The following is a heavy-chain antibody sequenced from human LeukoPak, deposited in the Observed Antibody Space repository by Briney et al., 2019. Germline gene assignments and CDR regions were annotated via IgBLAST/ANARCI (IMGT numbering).Heavy chain of an antibody. CDR3: ARDLNTGYSSGWYIDY. J-gene: IGHJ4*02. V-gene: IGHV3-21*01. CDR1: GFTFSTYS. Sequence: GGSLRLSCAASGFTFSTYSMNWVRQAPGKGPEWVSSISSSSTYIYYADSVKGRFTISRDNAKNSLYLQMNSLRAEDTAVYYCARDLNTGYSSGWYIDYWGQGTLVTVSS. CDR2: ISSSSTYI. D-gene: IGHD6-19*01.